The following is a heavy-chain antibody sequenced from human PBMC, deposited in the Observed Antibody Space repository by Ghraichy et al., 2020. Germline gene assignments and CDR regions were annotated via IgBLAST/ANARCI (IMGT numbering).Heavy chain of an antibody. CDR3: ARVAYCGGDCYSKYLDY. CDR2: INHSGST. J-gene: IGHJ4*02. Sequence: ESLNISCAVYGGSFSGYYWSWIRQPPGKGLEWIGEINHSGSTNYNPSLKSRVTISVDTSKNQFSLKLSSVTAADTAVYYCARVAYCGGDCYSKYLDYWGQGTLVTDSS. V-gene: IGHV4-34*01. D-gene: IGHD2-21*02. CDR1: GGSFSGYY.